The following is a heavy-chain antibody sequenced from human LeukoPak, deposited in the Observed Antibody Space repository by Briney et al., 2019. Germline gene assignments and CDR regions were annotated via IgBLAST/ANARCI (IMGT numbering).Heavy chain of an antibody. CDR1: VGSISSYY. Sequence: SETLSLSCAVSVGSISSYYWSWIRQPPGKGLEWVGYIYYSGSTNYNPSLKTRVTISVDTSKNQFSLKLSSVTAADTAVYYGAKNTAIVGATKSAFDIWGQGTMVTVSS. J-gene: IGHJ3*02. CDR2: IYYSGST. CDR3: AKNTAIVGATKSAFDI. D-gene: IGHD1-26*01. V-gene: IGHV4-59*01.